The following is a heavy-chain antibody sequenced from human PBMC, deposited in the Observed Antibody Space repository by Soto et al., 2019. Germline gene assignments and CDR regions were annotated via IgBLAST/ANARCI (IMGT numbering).Heavy chain of an antibody. CDR3: AVRSGSRRRVVYYLDY. CDR1: SGSISSSNW. Sequence: PSETLSLTCAVSSGSISSSNWWSWVRQPPGKGLEWIGEIYHSGSTNYNPSLKSRVTISVDKSKNQFSLKLSSVTAADTAVYYCAVRSGSRRRVVYYLDYWGQGTLVTVSS. J-gene: IGHJ4*02. D-gene: IGHD3-10*01. V-gene: IGHV4-4*02. CDR2: IYHSGST.